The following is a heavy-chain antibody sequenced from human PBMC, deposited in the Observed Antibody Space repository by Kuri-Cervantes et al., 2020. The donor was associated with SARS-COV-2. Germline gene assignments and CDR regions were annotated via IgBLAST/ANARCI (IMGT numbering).Heavy chain of an antibody. CDR3: ARDRQRDFDQ. CDR1: GFTFASYA. D-gene: IGHD6-25*01. J-gene: IGHJ4*02. Sequence: GESLKISCAASGFTFASYAMHWVRQAPGKGLEWVTLISYGGINKFYADSVRGRFTISRDNSKNTLYLQMNSLRPEDTAVYYCARDRQRDFDQWGQGTLVTVSS. V-gene: IGHV3-30-3*01. CDR2: ISYGGINK.